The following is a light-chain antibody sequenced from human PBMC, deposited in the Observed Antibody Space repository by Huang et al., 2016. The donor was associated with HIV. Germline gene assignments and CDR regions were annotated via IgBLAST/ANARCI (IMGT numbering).Light chain of an antibody. Sequence: EIVLTQSPDTLSLSPGERATVSCRVSQTIKNIYLAWYQQKPGQGPRLLSYGASSRATDIPDRFSGSGSGTDFTLTINRLEPEDCAVYYCQQYDSSQGISFGQGTRLEMK. CDR3: QQYDSSQGIS. CDR1: QTIKNIY. CDR2: GAS. J-gene: IGKJ5*01. V-gene: IGKV3-20*01.